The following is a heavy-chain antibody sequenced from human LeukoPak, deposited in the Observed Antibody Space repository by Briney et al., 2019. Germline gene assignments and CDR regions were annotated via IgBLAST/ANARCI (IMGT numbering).Heavy chain of an antibody. D-gene: IGHD4-11*01. CDR1: GFTFSSYS. CDR2: ISSSSSTI. V-gene: IGHV3-48*04. Sequence: PGGSLRLSCAASGFTFSSYSMNWVRQAPGKGREWVSYISSSSSTIYYADSVKGRSTISRDNAKHSLYLQMNSLRAEDTAVYYCARDLTVTWHYYMDVWGKGTKVTVSS. CDR3: ARDLTVTWHYYMDV. J-gene: IGHJ6*03.